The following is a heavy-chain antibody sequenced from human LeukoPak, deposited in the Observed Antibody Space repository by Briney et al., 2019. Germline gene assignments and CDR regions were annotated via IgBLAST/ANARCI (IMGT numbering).Heavy chain of an antibody. CDR2: INHSGST. J-gene: IGHJ4*02. Sequence: SETLSLTCAVYGGSFSGYYWSWIRQPPGKGLEWIGEINHSGSTNYNPSLKSRVTISVDTSKNQFSPKLSSVTAADTAVYYCARAEYYYGSGSYYNPPLFDYWGQGTLVTVSS. CDR1: GGSFSGYY. V-gene: IGHV4-34*01. D-gene: IGHD3-10*01. CDR3: ARAEYYYGSGSYYNPPLFDY.